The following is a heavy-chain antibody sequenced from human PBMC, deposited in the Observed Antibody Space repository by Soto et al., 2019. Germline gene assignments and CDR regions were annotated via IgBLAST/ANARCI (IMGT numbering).Heavy chain of an antibody. CDR2: IYYSGST. D-gene: IGHD2-8*02. J-gene: IGHJ4*02. Sequence: SETLSLTCTVSGGSISSSSYYWGWIRQPPGKGLEWIGSIYYSGSTYYNPSLKSRVTISVDTSKHQFSLKLRSVTAADTAVYYCARDKITGLFDYWGQGTLVTVSS. V-gene: IGHV4-39*02. CDR3: ARDKITGLFDY. CDR1: GGSISSSSYY.